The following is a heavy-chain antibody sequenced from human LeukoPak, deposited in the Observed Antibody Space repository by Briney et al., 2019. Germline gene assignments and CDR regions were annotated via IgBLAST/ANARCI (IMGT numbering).Heavy chain of an antibody. Sequence: GGSLRLSCAASGFTFDDYAMHWVRQAPGKGLEWVSGISWNSGSIGYADSVKGRFTISRDNSKNTLYLQMNSLRAEDTAVYYCARDIQQLGWFDPWGQGTLVTVSS. CDR3: ARDIQQLGWFDP. D-gene: IGHD6-13*01. V-gene: IGHV3-9*01. J-gene: IGHJ5*02. CDR1: GFTFDDYA. CDR2: ISWNSGSI.